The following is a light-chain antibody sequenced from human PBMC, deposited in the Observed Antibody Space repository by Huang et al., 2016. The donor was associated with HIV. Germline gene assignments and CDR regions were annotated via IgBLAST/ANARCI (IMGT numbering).Light chain of an antibody. Sequence: DIVVTQSPDSLAVSLGVRATITCKTSQSVSSSSNNKHYVSWYQQKPGQTHRLIIDGASTRESGVPDRFSGSGSGIDFTLTISNLQAEDVAVYYCQQYYTTPYTFGQGTKLEI. V-gene: IGKV4-1*01. CDR3: QQYYTTPYT. CDR2: GAS. CDR1: QSVSSSSNNKHY. J-gene: IGKJ2*01.